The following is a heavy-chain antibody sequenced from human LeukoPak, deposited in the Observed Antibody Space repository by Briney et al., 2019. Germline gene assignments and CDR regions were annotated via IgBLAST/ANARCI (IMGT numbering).Heavy chain of an antibody. J-gene: IGHJ4*02. D-gene: IGHD6-19*01. Sequence: PGGSLRLSCAASGFTFSGYWMNWVRQAPGKGLGWVANIKQDGSEKDYVDSVKGRFTISRDNAKNSLYLQMNSLRVEDTAVYYCARVSSLAVAGFFDYWGQGILVTVSS. CDR1: GFTFSGYW. CDR2: IKQDGSEK. V-gene: IGHV3-7*01. CDR3: ARVSSLAVAGFFDY.